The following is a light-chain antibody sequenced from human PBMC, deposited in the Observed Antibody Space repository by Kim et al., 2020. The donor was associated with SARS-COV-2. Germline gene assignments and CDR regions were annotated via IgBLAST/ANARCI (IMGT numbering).Light chain of an antibody. J-gene: IGLJ3*02. V-gene: IGLV1-40*01. CDR1: SPNIGAGYD. Sequence: QSVLTQPPSVSGAPGQRVTISCTGSSPNIGAGYDVHWYKQLAGTAPKLLIYGNTNRPSGVPDRFSGSKSGTSASLAITGLQAEDEADYYCQSYDTSLSAWVFGGGTQLTVL. CDR2: GNT. CDR3: QSYDTSLSAWV.